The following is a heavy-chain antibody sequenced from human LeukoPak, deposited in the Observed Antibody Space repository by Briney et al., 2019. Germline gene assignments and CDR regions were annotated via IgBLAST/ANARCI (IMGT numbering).Heavy chain of an antibody. J-gene: IGHJ4*02. D-gene: IGHD2-8*01. CDR2: IYHSGST. V-gene: IGHV4-30-2*01. CDR3: AREALYPPNYFGY. CDR1: GGSISSGGYS. Sequence: PSETLSLTCAVSGGSISSGGYSWSWIRQPPGKGLEWIGYIYHSGSTYYNPSLKSRVTISVDRSKNQFSLKLSSVTAADTAVYYCAREALYPPNYFGYWGQGTLVTVSS.